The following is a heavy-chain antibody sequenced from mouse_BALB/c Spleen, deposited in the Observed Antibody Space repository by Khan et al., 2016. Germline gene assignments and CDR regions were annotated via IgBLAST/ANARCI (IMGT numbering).Heavy chain of an antibody. J-gene: IGHJ2*01. CDR3: ARGDY. Sequence: EVELVESGGGLVQPGGSRKLSCAASGFTFSRFGMHWVRQTPEKGLEWVAYISSGSSTIYYADTLKGRFTISSDNPKNDLFLQMTSLRSEDTAMYYCARGDYWGQGTTLTVSS. V-gene: IGHV5-17*02. CDR1: GFTFSRFG. CDR2: ISSGSSTI.